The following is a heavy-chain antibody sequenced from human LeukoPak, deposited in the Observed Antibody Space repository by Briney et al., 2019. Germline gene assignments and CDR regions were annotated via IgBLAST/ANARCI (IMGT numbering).Heavy chain of an antibody. Sequence: SETLSLTCAVYGGSFSGYYWSWIRQPPGKGLEWIGEINHSGSTNYNPSLKSRVTISVDTSKNQFSLKLSSVTAADTAVYYCARAGILGYCSGGSCYSPVGYYYYGMDVWGQGTTVTVSS. D-gene: IGHD2-15*01. J-gene: IGHJ6*02. V-gene: IGHV4-34*01. CDR1: GGSFSGYY. CDR2: INHSGST. CDR3: ARAGILGYCSGGSCYSPVGYYYYGMDV.